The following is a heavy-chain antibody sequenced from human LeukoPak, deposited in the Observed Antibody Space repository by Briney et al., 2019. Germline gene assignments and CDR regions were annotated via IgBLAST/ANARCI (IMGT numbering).Heavy chain of an antibody. CDR3: AKDFYDSSGSRYDY. D-gene: IGHD3-22*01. CDR2: IDGGGGRT. V-gene: IGHV3-23*01. J-gene: IGHJ4*02. Sequence: GGSPRLSCTASGFAFSSYAMSWVRQAPGVGLEWVSAIDGGGGRTWHADSVRGRFTISRDNSKNTLFMQMNSLRAEDTAVYYCAKDFYDSSGSRYDYWGQGTLVTVSS. CDR1: GFAFSSYA.